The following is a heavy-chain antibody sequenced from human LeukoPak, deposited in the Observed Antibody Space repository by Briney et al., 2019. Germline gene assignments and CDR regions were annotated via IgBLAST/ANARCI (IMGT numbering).Heavy chain of an antibody. CDR2: IKGDTSYA. CDR1: GFTFSSYG. D-gene: IGHD3-3*01. J-gene: IGHJ4*02. V-gene: IGHV3-74*01. CDR3: ARDNDVWSLDF. Sequence: PPGRSLRLSCAASGFTFSSYGMHWVRQAPGRGLEWVSRIKGDTSYANYADSVKGRFTISRDNAKSTLYLQMDSLTIEDTAVYFCARDNDVWSLDFWSQGTLVTVSS.